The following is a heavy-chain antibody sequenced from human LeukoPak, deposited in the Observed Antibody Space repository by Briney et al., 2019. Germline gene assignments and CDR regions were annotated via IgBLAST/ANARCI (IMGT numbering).Heavy chain of an antibody. V-gene: IGHV4-59*01. J-gene: IGHJ3*02. CDR3: ARPYTSDYRGAFDI. D-gene: IGHD6-19*01. CDR1: GGSISSYY. Sequence: SETLSLTCTLPGGSISSYYSSWIRPPPGKGLGWVGYIYYRVRTNYNPSLKSRVTISVDTCKSQFSLKLSSVTTADTDVYYCARPYTSDYRGAFDIWGQGTMVTVSS. CDR2: IYYRVRT.